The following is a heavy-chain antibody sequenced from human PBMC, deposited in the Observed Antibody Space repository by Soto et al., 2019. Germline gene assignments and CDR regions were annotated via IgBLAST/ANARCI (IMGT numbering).Heavy chain of an antibody. J-gene: IGHJ5*02. CDR3: ARGLSHYDFWSGSLKLTSNWFDP. D-gene: IGHD3-3*01. CDR1: GGSFSGYY. CDR2: INHSGST. Sequence: PSETLSLTCAVYGGSFSGYYWSWIRQPPGKGLEWIGEINHSGSTNYNPSLKSRVTISVDTSKNQFSLKLSSVTAADTAVYYCARGLSHYDFWSGSLKLTSNWFDPWGQGTLVTVS. V-gene: IGHV4-34*01.